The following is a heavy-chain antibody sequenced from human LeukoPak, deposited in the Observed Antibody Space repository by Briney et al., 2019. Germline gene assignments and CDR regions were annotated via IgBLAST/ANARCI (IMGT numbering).Heavy chain of an antibody. CDR1: GYSISRGRY. Sequence: SETLSLTCAVSGYSISRGRYWAWIRQPPGKGLEWIGSIHHSGSTYYNPTLKSRVTISVDTSKNQFSLNLRSVTAADTAVYYCARSLSTAGIDYWGQRTLVTVPS. V-gene: IGHV4-38-2*01. CDR3: ARSLSTAGIDY. D-gene: IGHD2-2*01. CDR2: IHHSGST. J-gene: IGHJ4*02.